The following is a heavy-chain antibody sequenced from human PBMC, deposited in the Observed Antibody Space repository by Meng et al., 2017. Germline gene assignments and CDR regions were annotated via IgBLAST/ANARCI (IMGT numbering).Heavy chain of an antibody. Sequence: QGHLVQSGAEVKKPGASANVSCKASGNTITRYYMHWVRQAPGQGLEWMGIINPNGGSTSYAQKFQGRVTMTRDTSTSTVYMELSSLRSEDTAVYYCARANGGSEDYWGQGTLVTVAS. V-gene: IGHV1-46*01. D-gene: IGHD2-8*01. CDR3: ARANGGSEDY. CDR1: GNTITRYY. J-gene: IGHJ4*02. CDR2: INPNGGST.